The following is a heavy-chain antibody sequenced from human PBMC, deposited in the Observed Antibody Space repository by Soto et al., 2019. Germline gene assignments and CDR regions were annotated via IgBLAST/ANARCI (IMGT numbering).Heavy chain of an antibody. CDR3: ARQTRRNIVATIAFDI. Sequence: SETLSLTCTVSGGSISSYYWSWIRQPPGKGLEWFGYIYYSGSTYYNPSLKSRVTISVDTSKNQFSLKLSSVTAEDTVLFYCARQTRRNIVATIAFDIWGQGTMVTVSS. J-gene: IGHJ3*02. CDR2: IYYSGST. D-gene: IGHD5-12*01. CDR1: GGSISSYY. V-gene: IGHV4-59*04.